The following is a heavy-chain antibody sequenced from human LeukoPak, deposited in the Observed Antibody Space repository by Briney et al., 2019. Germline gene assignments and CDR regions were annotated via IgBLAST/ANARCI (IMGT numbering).Heavy chain of an antibody. CDR3: ARRWDYGDHKGGEKEYYFDY. Sequence: PSETLSLTCAVYGGSFSGYYWSWIRQPPGKGLEWIGEINHSGSTNYNPSLKSRVTISVDTSKNQFSLKPSSVTAADTAVYYCARRWDYGDHKGGEKEYYFDYWGQGTLVTVSS. CDR2: INHSGST. J-gene: IGHJ4*02. D-gene: IGHD4-17*01. CDR1: GGSFSGYY. V-gene: IGHV4-34*01.